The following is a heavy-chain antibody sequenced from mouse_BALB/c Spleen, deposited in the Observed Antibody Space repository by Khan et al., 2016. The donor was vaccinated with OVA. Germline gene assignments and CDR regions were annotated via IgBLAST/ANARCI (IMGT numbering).Heavy chain of an antibody. CDR1: GFSLTNYG. V-gene: IGHV2-6-1*01. CDR3: ARQTYYHYNVMDY. CDR2: IWSDGST. D-gene: IGHD2-10*01. Sequence: QVQLRQSGPGLVAPSQSLSITCTISGFSLTNYGIHWVRQPPGKGLEWLVVIWSDGSTTYNSALKSRLTITKDNSKSQVFLKMNSLQTDDTAIYFCARQTYYHYNVMDYLGQGTSVTVSS. J-gene: IGHJ4*01.